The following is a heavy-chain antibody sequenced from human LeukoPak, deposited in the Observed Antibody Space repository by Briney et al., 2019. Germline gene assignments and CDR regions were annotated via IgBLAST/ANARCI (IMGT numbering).Heavy chain of an antibody. CDR2: ISVSGGST. CDR3: ASRGTVTTYY. D-gene: IGHD4-17*01. J-gene: IGHJ4*02. Sequence: PGGSLRLSCAASGFTFNSYAMSWVRQAPGKGREWISAISVSGGSTYYADSVKGRFTISRDNSKNTLYLQMNSLRAEDTAVYYCASRGTVTTYYWGQGTLVTVSS. V-gene: IGHV3-23*01. CDR1: GFTFNSYA.